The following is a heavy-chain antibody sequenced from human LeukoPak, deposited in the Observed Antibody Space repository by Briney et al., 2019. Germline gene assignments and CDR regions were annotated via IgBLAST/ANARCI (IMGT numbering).Heavy chain of an antibody. CDR3: AKGSGYDTDFDY. CDR2: ISASGDNT. CDR1: GFTFSTYV. D-gene: IGHD3-9*01. J-gene: IGHJ4*02. V-gene: IGHV3-23*01. Sequence: PGGSLRLSCAASGFTFSTYVMSWVRQAPGKGLEWVSGISASGDNTYYADSVKGRFTISRYNSKNTLHLQMNSLRAEDTAVYYCAKGSGYDTDFDYWGQGTLATVSS.